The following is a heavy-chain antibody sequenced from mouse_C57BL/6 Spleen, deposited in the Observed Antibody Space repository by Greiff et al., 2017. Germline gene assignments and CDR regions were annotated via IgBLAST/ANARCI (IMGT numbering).Heavy chain of an antibody. CDR2: INPNNGGT. J-gene: IGHJ4*01. D-gene: IGHD5-1*01. Sequence: VQLQQSGPELVKPGASVKISCKASGYTFTDYYMNWVKQSHGKSLEWIGDINPNNGGTSYNQKFKGKATLTVDKSSSTAYMELRILTSEDSAVYYCAPFSTAVYAMDYWGQGTSVTVAS. CDR3: APFSTAVYAMDY. V-gene: IGHV1-26*01. CDR1: GYTFTDYY.